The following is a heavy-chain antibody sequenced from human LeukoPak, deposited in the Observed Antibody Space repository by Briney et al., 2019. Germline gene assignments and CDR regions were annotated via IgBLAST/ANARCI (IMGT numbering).Heavy chain of an antibody. CDR1: GFTVSSNY. CDR2: IYAGGDT. Sequence: GGSLRLSCAASGFTVSSNYMTWVRQAPGKGLEWVSMIYAGGDTHYADSVKGRFTISRDNSKNTLCLQMDSLTADDTALYYCARLWFGEGHFDYWGQGTLVTVPS. V-gene: IGHV3-53*01. J-gene: IGHJ4*02. CDR3: ARLWFGEGHFDY. D-gene: IGHD3-10*01.